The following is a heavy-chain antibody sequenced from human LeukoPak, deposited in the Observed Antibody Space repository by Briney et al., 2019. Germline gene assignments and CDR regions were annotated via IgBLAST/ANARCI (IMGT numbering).Heavy chain of an antibody. J-gene: IGHJ4*02. Sequence: ASVKVSCKASGYTFTSYGISWVRQAPGQGLEWMGWISAYNGNTNYAQKLQGRFTMTTDTSTSTAYMELRSLRSDDTAVYYCARDVDYYDSSGHYDYWGQGTLVTVSS. D-gene: IGHD3-22*01. V-gene: IGHV1-18*01. CDR2: ISAYNGNT. CDR3: ARDVDYYDSSGHYDY. CDR1: GYTFTSYG.